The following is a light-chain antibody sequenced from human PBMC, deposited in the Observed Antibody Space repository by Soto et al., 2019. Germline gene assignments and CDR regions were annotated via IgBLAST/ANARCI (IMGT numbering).Light chain of an antibody. J-gene: IGLJ7*01. CDR2: EVS. Sequence: QSALTQPASVSGSPGQSNTISCTGTSSDVGAYDYVSWYQQNPGKAPKLIISEVSDRPSGVSNRFSGSKSGNTASLTISGLQAEDEADYFCSSYTTTNTLWVFGGGTQLTVL. CDR1: SSDVGAYDY. V-gene: IGLV2-14*01. CDR3: SSYTTTNTLWV.